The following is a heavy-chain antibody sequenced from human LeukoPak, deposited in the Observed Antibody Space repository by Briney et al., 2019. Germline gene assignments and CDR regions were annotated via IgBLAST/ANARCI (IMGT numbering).Heavy chain of an antibody. D-gene: IGHD3-10*01. J-gene: IGHJ5*02. CDR2: INYSGST. CDR3: ARVDYYGSGSYGWFDP. Sequence: SETLSLTCAVYGGSFSGYYWSWIRQPPGKGLEWIGEINYSGSTSYNPSLKSRVTISVDTSKNQFSLKLSSVTAADTAVYYCARVDYYGSGSYGWFDPWGQGTLVTVSS. CDR1: GGSFSGYY. V-gene: IGHV4-34*01.